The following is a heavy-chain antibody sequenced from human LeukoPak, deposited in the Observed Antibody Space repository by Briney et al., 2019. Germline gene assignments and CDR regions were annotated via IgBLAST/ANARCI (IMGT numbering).Heavy chain of an antibody. Sequence: GESVKISCKASGNNYWIAWVRQMLGKGLEWLGIIYFGDSDTRYSPSFQGRLTISVDKSISTAYLQLSSLKASDTAIYFCGRHSYGLDYWGQGTLVTVSS. CDR2: IYFGDSDT. CDR3: GRHSYGLDY. D-gene: IGHD2-8*01. V-gene: IGHV5-51*01. CDR1: GNNYW. J-gene: IGHJ4*02.